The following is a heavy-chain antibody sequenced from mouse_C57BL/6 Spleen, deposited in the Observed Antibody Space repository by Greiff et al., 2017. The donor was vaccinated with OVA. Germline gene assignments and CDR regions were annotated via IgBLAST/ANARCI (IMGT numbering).Heavy chain of an antibody. V-gene: IGHV1-18*01. J-gene: IGHJ4*01. D-gene: IGHD2-1*01. CDR1: GYTFTDYN. CDR2: INPNNGGT. CDR3: ARRYGNYDGYYAMDY. Sequence: EVKLQQSGPELVKPGASVKIPCKASGYTFTDYNMDWVKQSHGKSLEWIGDINPNNGGTIYNQKFKGKATLTVDKSSSTAYMELRSLTSEDTAVYYCARRYGNYDGYYAMDYWGQGTSVTVSS.